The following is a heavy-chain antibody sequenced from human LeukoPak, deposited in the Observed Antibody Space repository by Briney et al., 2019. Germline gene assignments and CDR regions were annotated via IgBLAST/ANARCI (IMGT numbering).Heavy chain of an antibody. D-gene: IGHD2-21*01. V-gene: IGHV3-9*03. CDR2: ISWNSGSI. CDR1: GFTFDDYA. Sequence: GGSLRLSCAASGFTFDDYAMHWVRQAPGKGLEWVSGISWNSGSIGYADSVKGRFTISRDNAKNSLYLQMNSLRAEDMALYYCAKDIFRYGFVFMGAFDIWGQGTMVTVSS. CDR3: AKDIFRYGFVFMGAFDI. J-gene: IGHJ3*02.